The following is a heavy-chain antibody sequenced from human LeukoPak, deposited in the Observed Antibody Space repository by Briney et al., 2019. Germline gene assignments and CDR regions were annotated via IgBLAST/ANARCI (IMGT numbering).Heavy chain of an antibody. CDR1: GFTFSSYA. D-gene: IGHD3-3*01. V-gene: IGHV3-30-3*01. J-gene: IGHJ4*02. Sequence: GGSLRLSCAASGFTFSSYAMHWVRQGPGKGLEWVAVMAHDGSNIYYAGSVLGRFTISRDNSKDTLHLQMNSLRLEDTAVYYCARASDRMYDEFWEGYFSSFDFWGQGTLVTVSS. CDR2: MAHDGSNI. CDR3: ARASDRMYDEFWEGYFSSFDF.